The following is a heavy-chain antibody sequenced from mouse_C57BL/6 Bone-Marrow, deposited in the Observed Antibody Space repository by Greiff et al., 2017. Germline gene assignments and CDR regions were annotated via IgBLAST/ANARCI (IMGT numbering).Heavy chain of an antibody. CDR1: GYTFTSYW. CDR2: IYPSDSET. D-gene: IGHD2-5*01. J-gene: IGHJ2*01. CDR3: ARSYYSNPYDY. V-gene: IGHV1-61*01. Sequence: VQLQQPGAELVRPGSSVKLSCKASGYTFTSYWMDWVKQRPGQGLEWIGNIYPSDSETHYNQKFKDKATLTVDKSSSTAYMQLSSLTSEDSAVYYCARSYYSNPYDYWGQGTTLTVSS.